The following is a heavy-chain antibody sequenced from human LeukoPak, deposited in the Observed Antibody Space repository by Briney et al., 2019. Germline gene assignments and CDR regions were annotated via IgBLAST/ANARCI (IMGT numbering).Heavy chain of an antibody. V-gene: IGHV3-23*01. CDR2: ISGSGGST. J-gene: IGHJ4*02. Sequence: PGGSLRLSCAASGFTFSSYAMSWVRQAPVKELEWVSAISGSGGSTYYADSVKGRFTISRDNSKNTLYLQMNSLRAEDTAVYYCAKDPLYYYGSGSYYRTDDYWGQGTLVTVSS. CDR3: AKDPLYYYGSGSYYRTDDY. CDR1: GFTFSSYA. D-gene: IGHD3-10*01.